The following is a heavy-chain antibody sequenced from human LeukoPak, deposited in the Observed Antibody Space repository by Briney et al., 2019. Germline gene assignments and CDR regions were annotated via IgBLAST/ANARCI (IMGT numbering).Heavy chain of an antibody. CDR2: IYTSGST. J-gene: IGHJ5*02. CDR3: ARDTGPRDYYDSSGSLYWFDP. V-gene: IGHV4-4*07. Sequence: SETLSLTCTVSGGSISSYYWSWIRQPAGKGLEWIGRIYTSGSTNYNPSLKSQVTMSVDTSKNQFSLKLSSVTAADTAVYYCARDTGPRDYYDSSGSLYWFDPWGQGTLVTVSS. CDR1: GGSISSYY. D-gene: IGHD3-22*01.